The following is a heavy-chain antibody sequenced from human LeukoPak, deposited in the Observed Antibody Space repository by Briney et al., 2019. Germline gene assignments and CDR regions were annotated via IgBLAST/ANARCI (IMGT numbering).Heavy chain of an antibody. CDR2: ISSSGDSL. V-gene: IGHV3-48*03. D-gene: IGHD6-19*01. CDR3: ARMAVAGQYNDY. Sequence: GSXRLSCAASGFTFNSYEMSWVRQXPGKGLEWVSYISSSGDSLYYADSVKGRFTISRDNARNSLYLQMNSLRAEDTAIYYCARMAVAGQYNDYWGQGTLVTVSS. CDR1: GFTFNSYE. J-gene: IGHJ4*02.